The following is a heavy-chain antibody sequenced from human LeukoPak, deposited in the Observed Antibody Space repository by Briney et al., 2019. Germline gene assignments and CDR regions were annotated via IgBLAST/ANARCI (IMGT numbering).Heavy chain of an antibody. J-gene: IGHJ4*02. D-gene: IGHD2-2*01. Sequence: PGGSLRLSCAASGFTFSSYEMNWVRQAPGKGPEWVSSISSSSSYIYYADSVKGRFTISRDNAKNSLYLQMNSLRAEDTAVYYCAKGISVVPAAIPGYYFDYWGQGTLVTVS. CDR1: GFTFSSYE. CDR3: AKGISVVPAAIPGYYFDY. CDR2: ISSSSSYI. V-gene: IGHV3-21*04.